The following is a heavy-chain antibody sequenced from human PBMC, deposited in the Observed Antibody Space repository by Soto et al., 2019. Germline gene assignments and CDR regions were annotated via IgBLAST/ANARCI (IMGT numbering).Heavy chain of an antibody. CDR1: GDSISSGAW. V-gene: IGHV4-4*02. D-gene: IGHD3-10*01. CDR2: IYHSGNT. Sequence: PSETLSLTCAVSGDSISSGAWWSWVRQSPGKGLQWIGEIYHSGNTRNNPSLKSRVTMSVDTSKKQFSLKLSSVTAADTAVYYCARGEYYYGSGSYRSYYFDYWGQGTLVTVSS. CDR3: ARGEYYYGSGSYRSYYFDY. J-gene: IGHJ4*02.